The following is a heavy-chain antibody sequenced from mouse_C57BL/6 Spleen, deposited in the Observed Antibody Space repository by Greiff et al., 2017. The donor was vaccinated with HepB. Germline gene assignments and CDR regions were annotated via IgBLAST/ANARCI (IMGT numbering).Heavy chain of an antibody. CDR2: ISYSGST. D-gene: IGHD2-1*01. V-gene: IGHV3-1*01. J-gene: IGHJ2*01. Sequence: VQLQQSGPGMVKPSQSLSLTCTVTGYSITSGYDWHWIRHFPGNKLEWMGYISYSGSTNYNPSLKSRISLTHDTSKNHFFLKLNSVTTEDTATYYCARGRGYGNYWFDYWGQSTTLTVSS. CDR1: GYSITSGYD. CDR3: ARGRGYGNYWFDY.